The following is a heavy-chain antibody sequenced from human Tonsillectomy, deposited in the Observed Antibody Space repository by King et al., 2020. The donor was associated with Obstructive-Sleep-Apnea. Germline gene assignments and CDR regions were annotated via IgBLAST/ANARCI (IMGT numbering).Heavy chain of an antibody. CDR2: IYYSGGT. Sequence: QLQESGPGLVKPSETLSLTCTVSCGSISSSSYYWGCIRQPPGKGLEWIGRIYYSGGTDYNPSLKSRVTITVDTSKNKFSLKLTSVTAADTAGYYCARVGGYSYGYIDYWGQGTLVTVSS. CDR3: ARVGGYSYGYIDY. CDR1: CGSISSSSYY. V-gene: IGHV4-39*07. J-gene: IGHJ4*02. D-gene: IGHD5-18*01.